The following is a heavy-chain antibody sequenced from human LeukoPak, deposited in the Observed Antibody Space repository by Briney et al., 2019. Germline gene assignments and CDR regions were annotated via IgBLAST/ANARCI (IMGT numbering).Heavy chain of an antibody. CDR3: ARSPDPFTVTYYMDV. CDR1: GYTFTSYG. CDR2: ISAYNGNT. D-gene: IGHD4-11*01. Sequence: ASVKVSCKASGYTFTSYGISWVRQAPGQGLEWMGWISAYNGNTNYAQKLQGRVTMTTDTSTSTAYMELRSLRSDDTAVYYCARSPDPFTVTYYMDVGDKGTTVTVSS. V-gene: IGHV1-18*01. J-gene: IGHJ6*03.